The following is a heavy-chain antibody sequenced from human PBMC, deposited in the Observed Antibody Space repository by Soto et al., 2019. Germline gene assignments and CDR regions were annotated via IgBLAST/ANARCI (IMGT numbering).Heavy chain of an antibody. CDR1: GGTFSSYT. D-gene: IGHD3-10*01. Sequence: QVQLVQSGAEVQKPGSSVKVSCKASGGTFSSYTISWVRQAPGQGLEWMGRIIPILGIANYAQKFQGRVTITADKSTSTAYMELSSLRSEDTAVYYCARGSGSYSINWFDPWGQGTLVTVSS. CDR2: IIPILGIA. J-gene: IGHJ5*02. CDR3: ARGSGSYSINWFDP. V-gene: IGHV1-69*02.